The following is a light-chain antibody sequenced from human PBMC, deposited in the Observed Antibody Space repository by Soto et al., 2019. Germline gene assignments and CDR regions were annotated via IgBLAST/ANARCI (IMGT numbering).Light chain of an antibody. CDR3: QHYNSYSEA. CDR1: QTIDSW. V-gene: IGKV1-5*03. Sequence: DIQMTQSPSALSASVVYGVTIACRASQTIDSWLAWHQQRPGKPPNLLIYKASTLASGVPSRFSGSGSGTEFTLTINSLQPDDFATYYCQHYNSYSEAFGQGTKVDIK. J-gene: IGKJ1*01. CDR2: KAS.